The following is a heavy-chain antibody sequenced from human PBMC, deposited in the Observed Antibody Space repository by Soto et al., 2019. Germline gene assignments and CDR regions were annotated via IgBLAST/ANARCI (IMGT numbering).Heavy chain of an antibody. D-gene: IGHD6-19*01. CDR2: IYYSGST. CDR1: GGSISSYY. J-gene: IGHJ6*03. CDR3: ARVAVAGNLDYYYYYMDV. Sequence: SETLSLTCTVSGGSISSYYWSWIRQPPGKGLEWIGYIYYSGSTNYNPSLKSRVTISVDTSKNQFSLKLSSVTAADTAVYYCARVAVAGNLDYYYYYMDVWGKGTTVTVSS. V-gene: IGHV4-59*01.